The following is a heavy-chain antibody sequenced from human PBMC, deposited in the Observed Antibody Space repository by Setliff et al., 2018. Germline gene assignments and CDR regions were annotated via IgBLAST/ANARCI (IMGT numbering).Heavy chain of an antibody. D-gene: IGHD2-15*01. Sequence: ASVKVSCKASGYTFTGYYIHWVRQAPGQGLEYMGWINPNSGGTNYAPKFQGRVTMTRDTSISTVYMEVSRLRSDDTAVYFCARTRYGLGGRPYWGQGTLVTVSS. V-gene: IGHV1-2*02. CDR2: INPNSGGT. J-gene: IGHJ4*02. CDR3: ARTRYGLGGRPY. CDR1: GYTFTGYY.